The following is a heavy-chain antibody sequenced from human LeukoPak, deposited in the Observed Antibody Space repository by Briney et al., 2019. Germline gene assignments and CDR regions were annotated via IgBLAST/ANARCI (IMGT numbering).Heavy chain of an antibody. J-gene: IGHJ4*02. CDR1: GYSFTSSYW. Sequence: GESLKISCKASGYSFTSSYWIGWVRQTPGKGLEWMGVIYPADFNTIYSPSFQGQVTISADKSISTAYLQWTSLKASDTAMYYYVRRPAGTRTFDYWGQGTLVTVSS. V-gene: IGHV5-51*01. D-gene: IGHD1-7*01. CDR2: IYPADFNT. CDR3: VRRPAGTRTFDY.